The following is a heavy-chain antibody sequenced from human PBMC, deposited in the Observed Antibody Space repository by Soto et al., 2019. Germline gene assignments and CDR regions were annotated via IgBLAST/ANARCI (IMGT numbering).Heavy chain of an antibody. CDR3: ARGRGIAAAGTRVYYFDY. D-gene: IGHD6-13*01. J-gene: IGHJ4*02. V-gene: IGHV4-34*01. CDR1: GGSFSGYY. CDR2: INHSGST. Sequence: SETLSLTCAVYGGSFSGYYWSWIRQPPGKGLEWIGEINHSGSTNYNPSLKRRVTISVDTSKNQFPLKLSSVTAADTAVYYCARGRGIAAAGTRVYYFDYRGQGTLVTVSS.